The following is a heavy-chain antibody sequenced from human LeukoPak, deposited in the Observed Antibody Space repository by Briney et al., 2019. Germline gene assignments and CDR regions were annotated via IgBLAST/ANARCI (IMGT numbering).Heavy chain of an antibody. CDR2: ISGSGGST. D-gene: IGHD3-16*01. CDR1: GFTFSSYG. J-gene: IGHJ6*03. CDR3: AKDLFLLGDYYYYYMDV. V-gene: IGHV3-23*01. Sequence: PGGSLRLSCAASGFTFSSYGMSWVRQAPGKGLEWVSAISGSGGSTYYADSVKGRFTISRDNSKNTLYLQMNSLRAEDTAVYYCAKDLFLLGDYYYYYMDVWGKGTTVTVSS.